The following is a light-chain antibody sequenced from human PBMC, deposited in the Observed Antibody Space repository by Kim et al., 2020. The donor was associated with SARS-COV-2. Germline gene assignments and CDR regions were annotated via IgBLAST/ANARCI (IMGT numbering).Light chain of an antibody. J-gene: IGLJ3*02. V-gene: IGLV1-40*01. CDR3: QSYDISLSWV. CDR1: SANIGAVYD. CDR2: ANN. Sequence: GQTVTISCTGSSANIGAVYDVPWYQQLPGTAPRLVIYANNNRPSGVPDRFSGSKSGTSASLAITGLQAEDEADYYCQSYDISLSWVFGGGTKLTVL.